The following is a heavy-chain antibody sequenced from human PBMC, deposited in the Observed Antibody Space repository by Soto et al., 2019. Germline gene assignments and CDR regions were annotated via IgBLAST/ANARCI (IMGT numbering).Heavy chain of an antibody. Sequence: ASVKVSCKASGFTFTSFPLHWVRHAPGQRLEWMGWINAGNGNTKYSQKFQGRVTITRDTSASTAYMELSRLTSEDTAVYYCSSDAVPVVVLSAYFDYWGQGTLVTVSS. CDR2: INAGNGNT. CDR3: SSDAVPVVVLSAYFDY. V-gene: IGHV1-3*01. D-gene: IGHD3-9*01. CDR1: GFTFTSFP. J-gene: IGHJ4*02.